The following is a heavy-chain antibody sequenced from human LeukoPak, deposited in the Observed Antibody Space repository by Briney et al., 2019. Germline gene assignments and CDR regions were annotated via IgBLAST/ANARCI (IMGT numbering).Heavy chain of an antibody. CDR3: AREGYSGYGGEKGFDY. D-gene: IGHD5-12*01. CDR1: GYTFTGYY. J-gene: IGHJ4*02. V-gene: IGHV1-2*06. CDR2: FNPNSGGT. Sequence: ASVKVSCKASGYTFTGYYMHWVRQAPGQGLEWMGRFNPNSGGTNYAQKFQGRVTMTRDTSISTAYMELSRLRSDDTAVYYCAREGYSGYGGEKGFDYWGQGTLVTVSS.